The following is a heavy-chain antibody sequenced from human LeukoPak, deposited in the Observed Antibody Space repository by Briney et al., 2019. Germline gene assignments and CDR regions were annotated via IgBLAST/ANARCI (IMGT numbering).Heavy chain of an antibody. CDR1: GFTFSSYA. Sequence: PGGSLRLSCAASGFTFSSYAMSWVRQAPGKGLEWVSAISGSGGSTYYADSVKGRFTISRDNSKNTLYLQMNSLRAEDTAVYYCANTGGYSYDYYYGMDVWGQGTTVTVSS. J-gene: IGHJ6*02. D-gene: IGHD5-18*01. CDR3: ANTGGYSYDYYYGMDV. CDR2: ISGSGGST. V-gene: IGHV3-23*01.